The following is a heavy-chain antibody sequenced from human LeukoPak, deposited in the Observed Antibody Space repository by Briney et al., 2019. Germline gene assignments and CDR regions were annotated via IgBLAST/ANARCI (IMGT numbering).Heavy chain of an antibody. V-gene: IGHV4-39*07. CDR2: IYHSGST. CDR1: GGSISSSSYY. J-gene: IGHJ5*02. CDR3: AREKDCSSTSCSLYGYWFDP. Sequence: SETLSLTCTVSGGSISSSSYYWGWIRQPPGKGLEWIGSIYHSGSTYYNPSLKSRVTISVDTSKNQFSLKLSSVTAADTAVYYCAREKDCSSTSCSLYGYWFDPWGQGTLVTVSS. D-gene: IGHD2-2*01.